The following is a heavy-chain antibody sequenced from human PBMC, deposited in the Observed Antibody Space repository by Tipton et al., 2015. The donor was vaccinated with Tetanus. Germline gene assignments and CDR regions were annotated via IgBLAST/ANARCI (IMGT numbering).Heavy chain of an antibody. V-gene: IGHV5-51*01. CDR1: GYSFTSYW. CDR3: ARQNYYEPWDAFDI. J-gene: IGHJ3*02. D-gene: IGHD3-3*01. CDR2: IYPGDSDT. Sequence: SLRLSCKGSGYSFTSYWIGWVRQMPGKGLEWMGIIYPGDSDTRYSPSFQGQVTISADKSISTAYLQWSSLKASDTAMYYRARQNYYEPWDAFDIWGQGTMVTVSS.